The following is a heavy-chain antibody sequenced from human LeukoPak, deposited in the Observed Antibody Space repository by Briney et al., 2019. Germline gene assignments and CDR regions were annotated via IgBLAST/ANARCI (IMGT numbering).Heavy chain of an antibody. J-gene: IGHJ4*02. V-gene: IGHV4-38-2*01. Sequence: PSETLSLTCAVSGYSISSGYYWGWIRQPPGKGLEWIGSIYHSGSTYYNPSLKSRVTISVDTSKNQFSLKLSSVTAADTAVYYCARVVRYCSSTSCYYFDYWGQGTLVTVSS. CDR2: IYHSGST. D-gene: IGHD2-2*01. CDR3: ARVVRYCSSTSCYYFDY. CDR1: GYSISSGYY.